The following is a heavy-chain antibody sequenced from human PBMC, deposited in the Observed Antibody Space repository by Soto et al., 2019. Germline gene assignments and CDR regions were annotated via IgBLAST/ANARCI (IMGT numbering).Heavy chain of an antibody. V-gene: IGHV3-23*01. CDR2: IGSTGTTT. J-gene: IGHJ3*01. CDR3: STVARYHDFDV. D-gene: IGHD3-9*01. Sequence: QLLGSGGGLVQPGGSLRLSCEASGFTFNIYAMTWVRQAPGKGLEWVSNIGSTGTTTYYADSVKGRFAISRDNSKSSLYLQMIRLRGEDTDVSYCSTVARYHDFDVWGQWTMVTDSS. CDR1: GFTFNIYA.